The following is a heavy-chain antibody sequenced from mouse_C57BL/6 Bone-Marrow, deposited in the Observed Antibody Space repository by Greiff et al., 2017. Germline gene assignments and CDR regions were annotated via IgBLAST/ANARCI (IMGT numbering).Heavy chain of an antibody. Sequence: EVMLVESGGGLVKPGGSLKLSCAAPGFTFSDYGMHWVRQAPEKGLEWVAYISSGSSTIYYADTVKGRFTISRDNAKNTLFLQMTSLRSEDTAMYYCAREGNYRYYFDYWGQGTTLTVSS. D-gene: IGHD2-1*01. CDR3: AREGNYRYYFDY. CDR2: ISSGSSTI. CDR1: GFTFSDYG. J-gene: IGHJ2*01. V-gene: IGHV5-17*01.